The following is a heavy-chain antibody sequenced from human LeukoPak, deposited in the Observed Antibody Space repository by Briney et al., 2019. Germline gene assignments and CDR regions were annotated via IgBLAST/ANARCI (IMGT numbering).Heavy chain of an antibody. CDR2: IHYSGST. Sequence: SETLSLTCAVYGGSFSGYYWSWIRQPPGKGLEWIGYIHYSGSTNYNPSLKSRVTISVDTSKNQFSLKLTSVTAADTAVYYCARDFGRGYCSTTSCFVPWFDPWGQGTLVTVSS. V-gene: IGHV4-59*01. CDR1: GGSFSGYY. D-gene: IGHD2-2*01. CDR3: ARDFGRGYCSTTSCFVPWFDP. J-gene: IGHJ5*02.